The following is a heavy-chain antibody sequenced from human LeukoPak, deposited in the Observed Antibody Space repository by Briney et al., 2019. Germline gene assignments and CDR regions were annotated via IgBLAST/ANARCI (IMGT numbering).Heavy chain of an antibody. CDR3: ARGGIVATEMTGDY. V-gene: IGHV1-18*01. J-gene: IGHJ4*02. D-gene: IGHD5-12*01. CDR2: ISVYNGNT. Sequence: ASVKVSCKASGYTFTSYGIRWVRQAPGQGLEWMGWISVYNGNTNYAQKFQDRVTMTTDTSTSIAYMELRSLRFDDTAVYYCARGGIVATEMTGDYWGQGTLVIVSS. CDR1: GYTFTSYG.